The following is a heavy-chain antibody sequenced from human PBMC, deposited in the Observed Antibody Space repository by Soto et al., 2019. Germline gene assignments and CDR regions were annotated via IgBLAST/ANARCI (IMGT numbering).Heavy chain of an antibody. V-gene: IGHV3-23*01. Sequence: EVQLLESGGGLVQPGGSLRLSCAASGFTFSSYAMSWVRQAPGKGLEWVSAISGSGGSTYYADSVKGWFTISRDNSKNTLYLEMNSMRVEETAVYYCAKSPARYCSGGRCSLTFYYYGMDVWGQGTTVTVSS. CDR1: GFTFSSYA. D-gene: IGHD2-15*01. J-gene: IGHJ6*02. CDR3: AKSPARYCSGGRCSLTFYYYGMDV. CDR2: ISGSGGST.